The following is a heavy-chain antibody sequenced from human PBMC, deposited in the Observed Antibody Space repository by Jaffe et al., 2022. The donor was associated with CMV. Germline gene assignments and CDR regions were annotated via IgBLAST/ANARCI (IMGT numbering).Heavy chain of an antibody. CDR2: IYHSGST. J-gene: IGHJ6*03. CDR3: ARVSRGALETVTTSHYYYYMDV. V-gene: IGHV4-4*02. D-gene: IGHD4-17*01. Sequence: QVQLQESGPGLVKPSGTLSLTCAVSGGSISSSNWWSWVRQPPGKGLEWIGEIYHSGSTNYNPSLKSRVTISVDKSKNQFSLKLSSVTAADTAVYYCARVSRGALETVTTSHYYYYMDVWGKGTTVTVSS. CDR1: GGSISSSNW.